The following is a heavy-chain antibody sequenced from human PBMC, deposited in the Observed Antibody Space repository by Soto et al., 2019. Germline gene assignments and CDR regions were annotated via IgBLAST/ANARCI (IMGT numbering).Heavy chain of an antibody. V-gene: IGHV1-69*01. Sequence: QLQLVQSGTEVKEPGSSVKVSCKASGGTFSTSSFVWVRQGPGQGREWMGGIIPIFTRTNFAQKFQGRVTFSADESTRTTYMELRSLTSEDTAIYYCARDVVRSTAGDSWGQGTLVTVS. CDR1: GGTFSTSS. CDR3: ARDVVRSTAGDS. D-gene: IGHD2-15*01. J-gene: IGHJ4*02. CDR2: IIPIFTRT.